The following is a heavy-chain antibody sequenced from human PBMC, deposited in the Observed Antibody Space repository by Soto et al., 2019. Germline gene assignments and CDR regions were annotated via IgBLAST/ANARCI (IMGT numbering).Heavy chain of an antibody. CDR1: GFIFSIYG. Sequence: HPGGSLRLSCAASGFIFSIYGMHWVRQAPGKGLEWLAVIWHDGSIKYYADSVKGRFTISRDNSKNTLYLQMNSLRAEDTAVYHCARDVSFDFWGQGTRVTVSS. J-gene: IGHJ4*02. V-gene: IGHV3-33*01. CDR3: ARDVSFDF. CDR2: IWHDGSIK.